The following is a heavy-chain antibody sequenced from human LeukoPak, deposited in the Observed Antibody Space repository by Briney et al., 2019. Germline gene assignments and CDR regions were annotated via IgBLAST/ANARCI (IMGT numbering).Heavy chain of an antibody. CDR3: AKDYMTTASISWFDP. Sequence: PGGSLRLSCATSGFTFSTYGIHWVRQAPGRGLEWVAFIQFDGSNNYYADSVKGRFTISRDNSKNTLFLQMNRLGPEDTALYYCAKDYMTTASISWFDPWAREPWSPSP. J-gene: IGHJ5*02. D-gene: IGHD4-17*01. CDR1: GFTFSTYG. V-gene: IGHV3-30*02. CDR2: IQFDGSNN.